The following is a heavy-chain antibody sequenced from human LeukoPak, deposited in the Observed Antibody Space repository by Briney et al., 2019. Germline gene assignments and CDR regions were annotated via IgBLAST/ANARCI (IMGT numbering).Heavy chain of an antibody. D-gene: IGHD4-11*01. J-gene: IGHJ4*02. CDR1: GFTFGDYA. CDR3: PRHHADYGNYVSRSFDY. V-gene: IGHV3-49*04. Sequence: GGSLRLSCTASGFTFGDYAMSWVRQAPGKGLEWVGFIRSKAYGGTTEYAASVKGRFTISRDDSKSIAYLHMNSLKTEDTAVYYCPRHHADYGNYVSRSFDYWGQGTLDTVSS. CDR2: IRSKAYGGTT.